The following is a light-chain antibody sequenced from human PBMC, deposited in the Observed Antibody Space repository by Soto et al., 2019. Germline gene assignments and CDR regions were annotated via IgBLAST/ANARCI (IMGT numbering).Light chain of an antibody. CDR2: SAA. CDR1: QSVXSN. V-gene: IGKV3-15*01. CDR3: QQYQNWTST. Sequence: IVLTQSPSTLSVSPGERATLSCMASQSVXSNLHWHEKKPGQAPRILXASAATMATGSSARLSGSGSVTEFPLTISSLQSEDFAVYYCQQYQNWTSTFGQGTRLEIK. J-gene: IGKJ5*01.